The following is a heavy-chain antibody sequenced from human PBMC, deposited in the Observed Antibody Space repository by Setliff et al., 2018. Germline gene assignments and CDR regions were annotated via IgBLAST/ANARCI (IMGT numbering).Heavy chain of an antibody. D-gene: IGHD4-17*01. CDR2: IIPIFGSA. Sequence: SVKVSCKTSGYTFTNFGINWVRQAPGQGLEWMGGIIPIFGSANYAQRFQGRVTITADESTSTAYMELSSLRSEDTAVYYCARDSPTVVTHLRVFDIWGQGTRVTVSS. CDR3: ARDSPTVVTHLRVFDI. CDR1: GYTFTNFG. V-gene: IGHV1-69*13. J-gene: IGHJ3*02.